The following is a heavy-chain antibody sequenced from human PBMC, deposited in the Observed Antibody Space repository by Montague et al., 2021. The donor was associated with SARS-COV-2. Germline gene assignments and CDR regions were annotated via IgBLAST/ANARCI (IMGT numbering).Heavy chain of an antibody. CDR1: GGSVSSRSYY. D-gene: IGHD4-23*01. CDR2: IYYSGST. Sequence: SETLSLTYTVSGGSVSSRSYYWGWIRQPPGKGLEWIGSIYYSGSTHSNPSLKSRVTISVDTSKNQFSLKLSSVTAAATAVYYCARRGDYGGPRFDYWGQGTLVSVSS. J-gene: IGHJ4*02. V-gene: IGHV4-39*01. CDR3: ARRGDYGGPRFDY.